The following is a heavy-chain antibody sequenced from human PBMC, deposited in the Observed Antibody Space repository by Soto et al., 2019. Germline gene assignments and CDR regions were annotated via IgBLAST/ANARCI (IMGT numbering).Heavy chain of an antibody. D-gene: IGHD1-26*01. J-gene: IGHJ3*01. Sequence: GGSLRLSCAASGFNFSSDVMNWVRQTPGKGLEWVASIFGSGITTYYADSVKGRFTISRDNSKNTLHLQLNSLRAEDTALYYCAKSKSGSFFAAFDLWGQGSLVPVSS. CDR3: AKSKSGSFFAAFDL. V-gene: IGHV3-23*01. CDR2: IFGSGITT. CDR1: GFNFSSDV.